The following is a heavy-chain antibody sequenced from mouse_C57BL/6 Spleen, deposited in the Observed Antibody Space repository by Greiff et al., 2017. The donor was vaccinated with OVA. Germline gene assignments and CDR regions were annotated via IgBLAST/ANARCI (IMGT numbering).Heavy chain of an antibody. CDR2: IDPENGDT. CDR1: GFNIKDDY. D-gene: IGHD2-5*01. J-gene: IGHJ3*01. Sequence: VQLQQSGAELVRPGASVKLSCTASGFNIKDDYMHWVKQRPEQGLEWIGWIDPENGDTEYASKFQGKATITADTSSNTAYLQLSSLTSEDTAVYYCTTGYSNYVAWFAYWGQGTLVTVSA. CDR3: TTGYSNYVAWFAY. V-gene: IGHV14-4*01.